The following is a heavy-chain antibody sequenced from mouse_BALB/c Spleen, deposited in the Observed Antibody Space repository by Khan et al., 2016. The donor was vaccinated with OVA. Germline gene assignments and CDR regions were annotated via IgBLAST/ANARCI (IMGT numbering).Heavy chain of an antibody. CDR1: GYIFTDYY. D-gene: IGHD1-2*01. Sequence: QLQQSGAELARPGASVKLSCKASGYIFTDYYINWVKQRTGQGLEWIGEISPGSDDTYYNEKFKGKATLTADKSSSTAYMQLRSLTSEDSAFYFCARRNYFGYTFAYWGQGTLVTVSA. J-gene: IGHJ3*01. CDR3: ARRNYFGYTFAY. CDR2: ISPGSDDT. V-gene: IGHV1-77*01.